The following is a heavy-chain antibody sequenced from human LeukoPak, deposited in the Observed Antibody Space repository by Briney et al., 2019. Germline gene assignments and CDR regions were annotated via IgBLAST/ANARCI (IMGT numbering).Heavy chain of an antibody. Sequence: SETLSLTCTVSGGSISSGNYYWHWLRQPAGTGLEWIGRIYTSGSTSYNPSLKSRVTISLDTSKNQFSLKLSSVTAADTAIYYCATEGGRRGFMVRGTKYYFDYWGQGTLVTVSS. V-gene: IGHV4-61*02. CDR2: IYTSGST. D-gene: IGHD3-10*01. CDR1: GGSISSGNYY. CDR3: ATEGGRRGFMVRGTKYYFDY. J-gene: IGHJ4*02.